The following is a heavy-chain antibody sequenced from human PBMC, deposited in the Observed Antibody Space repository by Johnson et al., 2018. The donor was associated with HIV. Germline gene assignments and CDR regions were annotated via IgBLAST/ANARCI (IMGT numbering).Heavy chain of an antibody. D-gene: IGHD1-26*01. CDR1: GFTFEDYG. CDR3: AREGGIVAAQGDAFDI. V-gene: IGHV3-20*04. CDR2: INWSGGTT. Sequence: MQLVESGGRVVRPGGSLRLSCAASGFTFEDYGMSWVREAPGKGLEWVSGINWSGGTTGDADAVKGRFTISRDNTKNSLYLQMNSLRAEDTALYYCAREGGIVAAQGDAFDIWGQGTMVTVSS. J-gene: IGHJ3*02.